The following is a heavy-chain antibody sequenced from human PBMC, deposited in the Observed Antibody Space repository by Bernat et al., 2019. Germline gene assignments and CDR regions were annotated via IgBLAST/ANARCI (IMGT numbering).Heavy chain of an antibody. CDR2: IWYDGSDK. J-gene: IGHJ4*02. Sequence: QVQLVESGGGVVQPGRSLKLSCAASGFTFSKYGMHWVRQAPGKGLEWVAVIWYDGSDKYYGESVKGRFTISRDNSKTTLYLQMNSLSAEDTAVYYCARDGHCSSMGSCNFDYWGQGTLVTVSS. CDR3: ARDGHCSSMGSCNFDY. D-gene: IGHD2-2*03. V-gene: IGHV3-33*01. CDR1: GFTFSKYG.